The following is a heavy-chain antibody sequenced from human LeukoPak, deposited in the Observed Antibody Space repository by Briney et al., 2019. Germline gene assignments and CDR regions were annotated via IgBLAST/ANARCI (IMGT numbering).Heavy chain of an antibody. D-gene: IGHD3-16*01. Sequence: SGGSLRLSCTASGFTFGDYAMSWVRQAPGKGLEWVGFIRSKAYGGTTEYAASVKGRFTISRDDSKSIAYLQMNSLKTEDTAVYYCTRSVVRITFGGPQSDWFDPWGQGTLVTVSS. J-gene: IGHJ5*02. CDR2: IRSKAYGGTT. CDR3: TRSVVRITFGGPQSDWFDP. CDR1: GFTFGDYA. V-gene: IGHV3-49*04.